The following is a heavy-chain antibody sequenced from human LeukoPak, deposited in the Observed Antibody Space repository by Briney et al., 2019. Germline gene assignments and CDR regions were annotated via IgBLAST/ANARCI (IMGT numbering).Heavy chain of an antibody. V-gene: IGHV1-69*05. D-gene: IGHD2-15*01. CDR1: GGTFSSYA. J-gene: IGHJ3*02. CDR3: ARQRVVAATRDAFDI. CDR2: IIPIFGTA. Sequence: AASVKVSCKASGGTFSSYAISWVRQAPGQGLEWMGRIIPIFGTANYAQKFQGRVTITTDESTSTAYMELSSLRSEHTAVYYCARQRVVAATRDAFDIWGPGTMVTVSS.